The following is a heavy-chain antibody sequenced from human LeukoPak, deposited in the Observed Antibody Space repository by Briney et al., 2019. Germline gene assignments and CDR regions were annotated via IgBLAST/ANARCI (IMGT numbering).Heavy chain of an antibody. Sequence: PGGSLRLSCAASGFTFSSYSMNWVRQAPGKGLEWVSSISSSSSYIYYADSVKGRFTISRDNAKNSLYMQMNSLRAEDTAVYYCARLIVVVPAANDAFDIWGQGTMATVSS. J-gene: IGHJ3*02. V-gene: IGHV3-21*01. CDR1: GFTFSSYS. CDR3: ARLIVVVPAANDAFDI. CDR2: ISSSSSYI. D-gene: IGHD2-2*01.